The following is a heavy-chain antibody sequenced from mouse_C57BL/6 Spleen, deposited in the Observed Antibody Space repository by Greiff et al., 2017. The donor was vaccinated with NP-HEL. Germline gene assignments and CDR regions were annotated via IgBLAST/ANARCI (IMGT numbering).Heavy chain of an antibody. D-gene: IGHD2-1*01. Sequence: VKLQESGAELVKPGASVKISCKASGYAFSSYWMNWVKQRPGKGLECFGQIYPGDGDTNYNGKFKGKATLTADKSSSTAYMQLSSLTSEDSAVYFCARGGNYVLFAYWGQGTLVTVSA. V-gene: IGHV1-80*01. CDR2: IYPGDGDT. CDR3: ARGGNYVLFAY. CDR1: GYAFSSYW. J-gene: IGHJ3*01.